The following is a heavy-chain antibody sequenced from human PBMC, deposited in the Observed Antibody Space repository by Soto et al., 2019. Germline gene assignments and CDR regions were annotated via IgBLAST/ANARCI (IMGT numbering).Heavy chain of an antibody. CDR3: ARVRYYYDSSGSYYFDY. V-gene: IGHV4-31*03. J-gene: IGHJ4*02. CDR1: GGSISSGGYY. D-gene: IGHD3-22*01. Sequence: ASETLSLTCTVSGGSISSGGYYWSWIRQHPGKGLEWIGYIYYSGSTYYNPSLKSRVTISVDTSKNQFSLKLSSVTAADTAVYYCARVRYYYDSSGSYYFDYWGQGTLVTVSS. CDR2: IYYSGST.